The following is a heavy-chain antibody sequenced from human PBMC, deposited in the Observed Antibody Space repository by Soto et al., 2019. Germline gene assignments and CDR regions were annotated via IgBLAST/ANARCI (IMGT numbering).Heavy chain of an antibody. CDR3: ASPGRSTAYYYYGMDV. CDR1: GYSFTSYW. D-gene: IGHD3-10*01. J-gene: IGHJ6*02. CDR2: IDPSDSYT. V-gene: IGHV5-10-1*01. Sequence: GESLKISCKGSGYSFTSYWISWVRQMPGKGLEWMGRIDPSDSYTNYSPSFQGHVIISADKSISTAYLQWSSLKASDTAMYYCASPGRSTAYYYYGMDVWGQGTTVTVSS.